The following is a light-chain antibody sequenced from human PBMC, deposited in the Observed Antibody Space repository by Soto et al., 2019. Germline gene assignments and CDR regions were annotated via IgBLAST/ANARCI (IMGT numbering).Light chain of an antibody. J-gene: IGKJ2*01. Sequence: EIVLTQSPATLSLSPGVRATLSCRASQSVSNYLAWYQQKPGQAPRLLIYGASNRATGITARFTGSGSGTDFTLTISSLEPEDFAVYYCQHRGEWPRTFGQGTKLEIK. V-gene: IGKV3-11*01. CDR1: QSVSNY. CDR2: GAS. CDR3: QHRGEWPRT.